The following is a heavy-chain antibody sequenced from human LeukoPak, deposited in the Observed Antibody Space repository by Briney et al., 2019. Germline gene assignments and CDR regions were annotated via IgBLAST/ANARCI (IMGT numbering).Heavy chain of an antibody. V-gene: IGHV3-48*04. CDR1: GFTFSTYS. CDR2: ISNSAGTI. CDR3: ARGGSYYKNFGIDY. J-gene: IGHJ4*02. D-gene: IGHD1-26*01. Sequence: GGSLRLSCVASGFTFSTYSMNWVRQAPGKGPEWVSYISNSAGTINYADSVKGRFTISRDNAKNSLYLQMNSLRVEDTAVYYCARGGSYYKNFGIDYWGQGTLVTVSS.